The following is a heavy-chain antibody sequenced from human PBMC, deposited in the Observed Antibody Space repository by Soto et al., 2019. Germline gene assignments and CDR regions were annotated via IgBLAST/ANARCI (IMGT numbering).Heavy chain of an antibody. V-gene: IGHV3-74*01. Sequence: GGSLRLSCAASGFTFSSYWMHWVRQAPGEGLEWVSRISSDRSSTCYADSVEGRFTISRDNAKNSLYLQMNSLRAEDTAVYYRARGSDSSSWYSWFDPWGQGTLVTVSS. CDR2: ISSDRSST. J-gene: IGHJ5*02. CDR1: GFTFSSYW. CDR3: ARGSDSSSWYSWFDP. D-gene: IGHD6-13*01.